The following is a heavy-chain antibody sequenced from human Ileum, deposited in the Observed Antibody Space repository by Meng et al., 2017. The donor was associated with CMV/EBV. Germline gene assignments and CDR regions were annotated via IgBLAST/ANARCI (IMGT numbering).Heavy chain of an antibody. CDR3: ARPNYSSPSSVGD. Sequence: ASVKVSCKASGYTFTNYGIFWVRQAPGQGLEWMGWISTSSGDTNYAQNLQGRVTMTTDTSTNTAYMELRSLTSDDTAVYYCARPNYSSPSSVGDWGQGTLVTVSS. CDR2: ISTSSGDT. CDR1: GYTFTNYG. D-gene: IGHD6-19*01. J-gene: IGHJ4*02. V-gene: IGHV1-18*01.